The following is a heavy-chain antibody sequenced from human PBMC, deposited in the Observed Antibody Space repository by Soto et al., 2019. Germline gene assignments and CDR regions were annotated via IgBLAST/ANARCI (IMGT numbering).Heavy chain of an antibody. CDR2: IDAGNGNT. CDR1: GYTFTSYA. CDR3: ARDDLYDRSGYYYRGNAFDI. D-gene: IGHD3-22*01. V-gene: IGHV1-3*01. Sequence: ASVKVSCKASGYTFTSYAMHWVRQAPGQRLEWMGWIDAGNGNTKYSQKFQGRVTITRDTSASTAYMELSSLRSEDTAVYYCARDDLYDRSGYYYRGNAFDIWGKGTMVTVSS. J-gene: IGHJ3*02.